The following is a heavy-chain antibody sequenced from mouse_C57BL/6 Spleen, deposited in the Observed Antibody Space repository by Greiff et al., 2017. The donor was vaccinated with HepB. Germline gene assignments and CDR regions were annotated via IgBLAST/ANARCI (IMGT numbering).Heavy chain of an antibody. V-gene: IGHV1-54*01. D-gene: IGHD2-3*01. J-gene: IGHJ2*01. CDR3: ARDEDGLDY. CDR1: GYAFTNYL. Sequence: QVQLQQSGAELVRPGTSVKVSCKASGYAFTNYLIEWVKQRPGQGLEWIGVINPGSGGTNYNEKFKGKATLTADKSSSTAYMQLSSLTSEDSAVYFCARDEDGLDYWGQGTTLTVSS. CDR2: INPGSGGT.